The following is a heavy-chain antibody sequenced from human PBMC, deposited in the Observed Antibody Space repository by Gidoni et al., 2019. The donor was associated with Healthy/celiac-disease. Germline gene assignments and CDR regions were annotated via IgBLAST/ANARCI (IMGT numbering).Heavy chain of an antibody. CDR1: GFTFSGSA. CDR3: TSQTNDIVVVPAAIAGMDV. CDR2: IRRKANSYAT. Sequence: EVQLVESGGGLVQPGGSLKLSCAASGFTFSGSAMHWVRQAAGKGLEWVGRIRRKANSYATAYAASVKGRFTISRDDSKNTAYLQMNSLKAEDTAVYYCTSQTNDIVVVPAAIAGMDVWGQGTTVTVSS. V-gene: IGHV3-73*01. D-gene: IGHD2-2*01. J-gene: IGHJ6*02.